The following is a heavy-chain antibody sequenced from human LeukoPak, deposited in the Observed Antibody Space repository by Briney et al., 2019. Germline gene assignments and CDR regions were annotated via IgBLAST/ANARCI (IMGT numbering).Heavy chain of an antibody. J-gene: IGHJ3*01. V-gene: IGHV3-23*01. CDR2: FCGGGGNT. Sequence: GGSLRLSCAASGFTFSSYAMSWVRQAPGKGLEWVSSFCGGGGNTYYADPVKGRFTISRDNFKNTLYLQMNGLRYEDTAVYYCAREVYSYALDALDLWGLGTMVTVSS. CDR1: GFTFSSYA. CDR3: AREVYSYALDALDL. D-gene: IGHD5-18*01.